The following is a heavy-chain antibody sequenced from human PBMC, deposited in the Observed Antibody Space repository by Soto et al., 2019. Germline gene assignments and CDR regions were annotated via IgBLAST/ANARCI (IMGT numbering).Heavy chain of an antibody. V-gene: IGHV1-18*01. CDR3: ARIGFDGH. J-gene: IGHJ1*01. CDR1: GYTFTSYG. D-gene: IGHD3-9*01. CDR2: ISVYNDNT. Sequence: QVQLVQSGSEMKKPGASVKVSCKAFGYTFTSYGIVWVRQAPGQGLEWMGWISVYNDNTNYAQKFQGRVTMTTETSSSTAYMELRSLKSDDTAVYYCARIGFDGHWGQGTLVTVSS.